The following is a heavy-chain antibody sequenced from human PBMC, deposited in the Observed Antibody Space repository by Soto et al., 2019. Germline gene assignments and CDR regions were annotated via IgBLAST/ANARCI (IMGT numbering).Heavy chain of an antibody. V-gene: IGHV3-30-3*01. J-gene: IGHJ6*02. CDR1: GFTFNYYP. D-gene: IGHD6-19*01. CDR3: ARLPGALVAVLYIYPLDGREAMSDVDV. Sequence: QMQLVESGGGVVQPGESLRLSCAASGFTFNYYPMHWVRQTPGKGLEWVAVISFDGSNKFYADSVKGRFTVSRDNSKHMLYLQLNSLRPEDAAVYDGARLPGALVAVLYIYPLDGREAMSDVDVWGQGTTVSVSS. CDR2: ISFDGSNK.